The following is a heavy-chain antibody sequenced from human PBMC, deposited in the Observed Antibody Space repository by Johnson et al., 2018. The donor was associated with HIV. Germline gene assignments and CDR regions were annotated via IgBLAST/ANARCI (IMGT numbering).Heavy chain of an antibody. CDR1: GFIFSSYG. J-gene: IGHJ3*02. CDR2: INWNGGST. Sequence: QVQLVESGGGVVQPGRSLRLSCAASGFIFSSYGMHWVRQAPGKGLEWVSGINWNGGSTGYADSVKGRFTVSRDNSKDTLYLQMNSLRAEDTALYYWARREGTTGTFSAFDIWGQGTMVTVAS. D-gene: IGHD1-1*01. CDR3: ARREGTTGTFSAFDI. V-gene: IGHV3-NL1*01.